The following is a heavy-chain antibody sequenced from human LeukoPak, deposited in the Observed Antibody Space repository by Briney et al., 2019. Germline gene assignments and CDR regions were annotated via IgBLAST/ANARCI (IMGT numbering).Heavy chain of an antibody. D-gene: IGHD3-22*01. V-gene: IGHV3-74*01. CDR3: ARARGYYYDSFDY. CDR2: ISSDASST. Sequence: PGGSLRLSCAASGFTFSSYWMHWVRQAPGEGLVWVSRISSDASSTNYADSVKGRFTISRDNAENTLFPQMNSLTAEDTAVYYCARARGYYYDSFDYWGQGTLVTISS. J-gene: IGHJ4*02. CDR1: GFTFSSYW.